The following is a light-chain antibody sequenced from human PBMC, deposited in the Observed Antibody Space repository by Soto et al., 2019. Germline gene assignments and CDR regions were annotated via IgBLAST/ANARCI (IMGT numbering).Light chain of an antibody. Sequence: EIVMTQSPATLSVSPGERATLSCIASQSVSSNLAWYQQKPGQAPRLLIYGASTRATGIPARFIGSGSGTEFTLTISSLQSEDFAVYFCQQYNNWPPWTFGQGTKVEIK. CDR2: GAS. V-gene: IGKV3-15*01. CDR1: QSVSSN. CDR3: QQYNNWPPWT. J-gene: IGKJ1*01.